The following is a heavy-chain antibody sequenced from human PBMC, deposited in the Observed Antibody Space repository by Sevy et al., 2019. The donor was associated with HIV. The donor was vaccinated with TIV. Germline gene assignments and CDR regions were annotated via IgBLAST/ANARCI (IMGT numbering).Heavy chain of an antibody. Sequence: GGSLRLSCAASGFTFSSYAMHWVRQAPGKGLEWVAVISYDGSNKYYADSVKGRFTISRDNSKNTLYLQMNSLRAEDTAVYYCARDGDYYDSSGYYYYYYGMDVWGQGTTVTVSS. V-gene: IGHV3-30-3*01. D-gene: IGHD3-22*01. CDR3: ARDGDYYDSSGYYYYYYGMDV. CDR2: ISYDGSNK. J-gene: IGHJ6*02. CDR1: GFTFSSYA.